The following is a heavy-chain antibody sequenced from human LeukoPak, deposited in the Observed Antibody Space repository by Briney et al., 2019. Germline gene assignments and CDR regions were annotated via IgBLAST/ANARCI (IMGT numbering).Heavy chain of an antibody. CDR2: IKQDGSEK. CDR3: AKGIAVIWFDP. CDR1: GFTFSSYW. D-gene: IGHD6-19*01. Sequence: GGSLRLSCAASGFTFSSYWMSWVRQAPGKGLEWVANIKQDGSEKYYVDSVKGRFTISRDNSKNTLYLQMNSLRAEDTAVYYCAKGIAVIWFDPWGQGTLVTVSS. V-gene: IGHV3-7*01. J-gene: IGHJ5*02.